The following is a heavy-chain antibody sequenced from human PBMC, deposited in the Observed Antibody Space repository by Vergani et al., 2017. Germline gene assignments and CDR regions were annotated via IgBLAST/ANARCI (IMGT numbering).Heavy chain of an antibody. J-gene: IGHJ6*03. CDR1: GGTFSSYA. Sequence: QVQLVQSGAEVKKPGSSVKVSCKASGGTFSSYAISWVRQAPGQGLEWMGGIIPIFGTANYAQKFQGRVTITADESTCTAYMELSSLRSEDTAVYYCASGYSNYGYSYYYCMDVWGKGTTVTVSS. CDR2: IIPIFGTA. D-gene: IGHD4-11*01. V-gene: IGHV1-69*01. CDR3: ASGYSNYGYSYYYCMDV.